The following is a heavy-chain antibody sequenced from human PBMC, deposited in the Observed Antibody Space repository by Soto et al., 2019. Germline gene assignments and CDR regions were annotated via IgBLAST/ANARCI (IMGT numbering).Heavy chain of an antibody. CDR1: GGTFSSHA. J-gene: IGHJ5*02. Sequence: SVKVSCKTSGGTFSSHAINWVRQAPGQGLEWMGGIIPMVGTTNYAQKFKGRVTISADESTGTAYVELSSLRSEDAAVYYCARAAIHGSSWFFWFDPWGQGTQGTV. CDR2: IIPMVGTT. D-gene: IGHD6-13*01. V-gene: IGHV1-69*13. CDR3: ARAAIHGSSWFFWFDP.